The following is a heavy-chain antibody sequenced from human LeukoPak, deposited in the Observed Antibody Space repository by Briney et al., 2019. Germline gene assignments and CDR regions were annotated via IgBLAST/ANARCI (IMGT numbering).Heavy chain of an antibody. J-gene: IGHJ5*02. D-gene: IGHD6-19*01. Sequence: GGSLRLSCAASGFTFSSYAMSWVRQAPGKGLEWVSASGSGGGTYCADSVKGRFTISRDNSKNTLYLQMNSLRAEDTAVYYCAQHNSGIGFDPWGQGTLVTVSS. CDR1: GFTFSSYA. CDR2: SGSGGGT. CDR3: AQHNSGIGFDP. V-gene: IGHV3-23*01.